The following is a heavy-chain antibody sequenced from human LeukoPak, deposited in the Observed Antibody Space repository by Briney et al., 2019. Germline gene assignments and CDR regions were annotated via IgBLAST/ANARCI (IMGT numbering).Heavy chain of an antibody. CDR2: IYYSGST. V-gene: IGHV4-59*11. CDR1: GGSISSHY. J-gene: IGHJ6*03. Sequence: PSETLSLTCTVSGGSISSHYWSWIRQPPGKGLEWIGYIYYSGSTNYNPSLKSRVTISVDTSKYQFSLKLSSVTAADTAVYYCARVRWDTAMTYYYYMDVWGKGTTVTVSS. CDR3: ARVRWDTAMTYYYYMDV. D-gene: IGHD5-18*01.